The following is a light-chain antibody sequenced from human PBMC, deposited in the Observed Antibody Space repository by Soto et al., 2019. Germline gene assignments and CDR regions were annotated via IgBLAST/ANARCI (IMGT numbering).Light chain of an antibody. CDR1: QRVSTY. Sequence: DIQMTQSPSSLSASVGDRVTITCRASQRVSTYLNWYQQKPEKAPKLLIYAASSLQSGVPSRFSGSGSGTDFTLTISSLQPEDCATYYCQQSYSTPRTFGQWTKLEIK. J-gene: IGKJ2*01. CDR3: QQSYSTPRT. CDR2: AAS. V-gene: IGKV1-39*01.